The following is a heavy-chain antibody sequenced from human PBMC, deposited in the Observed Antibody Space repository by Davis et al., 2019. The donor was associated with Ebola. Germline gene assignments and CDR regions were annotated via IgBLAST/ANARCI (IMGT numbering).Heavy chain of an antibody. D-gene: IGHD4-23*01. CDR1: GYTFTSYY. J-gene: IGHJ4*02. Sequence: AASVKVSCKASGYTFTSYYMHWVRQAPGQGLEWMGIINPSGGSTSYAQKFQGRVTMTRDTSTSTVYMELSSLRSEDTAVYYCARVKPDYGGNGAYFDYWGQGTLVTVSS. CDR3: ARVKPDYGGNGAYFDY. V-gene: IGHV1-46*01. CDR2: INPSGGST.